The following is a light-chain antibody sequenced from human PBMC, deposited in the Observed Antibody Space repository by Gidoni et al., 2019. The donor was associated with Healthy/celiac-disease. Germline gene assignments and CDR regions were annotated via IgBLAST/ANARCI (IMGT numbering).Light chain of an antibody. CDR2: GAS. Sequence: PGTLSLSPGERATLSCRASQSVSSSYLAWYQQKPGQAHRLLIYGASSRATGIPDRFSGSGSGTDFTLTISRLEPEDFAVYYCQQYGSSPQTFGQGTKLEIK. CDR3: QQYGSSPQT. J-gene: IGKJ2*01. CDR1: QSVSSSY. V-gene: IGKV3-20*01.